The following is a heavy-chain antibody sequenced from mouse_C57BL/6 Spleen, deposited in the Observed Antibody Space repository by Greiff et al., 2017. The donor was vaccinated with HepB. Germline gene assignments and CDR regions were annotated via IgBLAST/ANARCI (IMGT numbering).Heavy chain of an antibody. CDR3: ARGDDYDPFFDY. D-gene: IGHD2-4*01. J-gene: IGHJ2*01. V-gene: IGHV1-64*01. CDR1: GYTFTSYW. CDR2: IHPNSGST. Sequence: VQLQQSGAELVKPGASVKLSCKASGYTFTSYWMHWVKQRPGQGLEWIGMIHPNSGSTNYNEKFKSKATLTVDKSASTAYMQISSMTSEDCAVFYCARGDDYDPFFDYWGQGTTLTVAS.